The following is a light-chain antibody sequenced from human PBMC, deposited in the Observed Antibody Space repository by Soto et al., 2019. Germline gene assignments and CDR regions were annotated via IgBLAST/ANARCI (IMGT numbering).Light chain of an antibody. Sequence: EIVMTQSPATLSVSPGERASVSCRASQGIGSTLAWYQQKPGQTPKLLIYGASSRAPGVTARFSGGGSGTEFTLTINRLHSEDFAVSYCQRYNSWPLPVAGGTNVAIK. V-gene: IGKV3-15*01. CDR2: GAS. CDR3: QRYNSWPLP. J-gene: IGKJ4*01. CDR1: QGIGST.